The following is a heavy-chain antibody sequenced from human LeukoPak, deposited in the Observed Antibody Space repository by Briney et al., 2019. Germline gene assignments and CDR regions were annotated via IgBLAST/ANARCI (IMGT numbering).Heavy chain of an antibody. V-gene: IGHV1-8*01. CDR3: ARVISAPDY. CDR1: GYALTSYD. D-gene: IGHD1-26*01. CDR2: LNPNSGNA. J-gene: IGHJ4*02. Sequence: GASVKVSCKASGYALTSYDINWVRQATGQGLEWMGWLNPNSGNAGYAQKFQGRLTMTRNTSISTAYMELSSLTSEDTAVYYCARVISAPDYWGQGTLVTVSS.